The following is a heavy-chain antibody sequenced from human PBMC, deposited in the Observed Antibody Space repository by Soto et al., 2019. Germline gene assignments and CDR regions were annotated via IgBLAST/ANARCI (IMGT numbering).Heavy chain of an antibody. Sequence: QVQLVESGGGVVQPGRSLRLSCAASGFTFSSYGMHWVRQAPGKGLEWVAVIWYDGSNKYYADSVKGRFTICRDNSKNTLYLQMNSLRAEDTAVYYCARDLVPYYYGSGSHNPDYWGQGTLVTVSS. CDR3: ARDLVPYYYGSGSHNPDY. D-gene: IGHD3-10*01. CDR1: GFTFSSYG. CDR2: IWYDGSNK. J-gene: IGHJ4*02. V-gene: IGHV3-33*01.